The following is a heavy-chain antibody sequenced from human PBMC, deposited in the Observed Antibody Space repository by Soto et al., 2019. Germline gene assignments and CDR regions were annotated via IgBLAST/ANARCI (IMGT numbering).Heavy chain of an antibody. CDR1: GGSISSGGSYS. CDR3: ARGSFGCGDPGFDF. V-gene: IGHV4-30-2*01. CDR2: IYHDGNT. Sequence: SETLSLTCAVSGGSISSGGSYSWNWIRQPPGRGLEWIGYIYHDGNTYYNPSLKSRVTISQDRSKNQFSLRLTFVTAADTAVYYCARGSFGCGDPGFDFWGPGTLVTASS. D-gene: IGHD2-21*01. J-gene: IGHJ4*02.